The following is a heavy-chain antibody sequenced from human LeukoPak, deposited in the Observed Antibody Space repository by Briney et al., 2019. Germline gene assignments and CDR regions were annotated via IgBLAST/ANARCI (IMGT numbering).Heavy chain of an antibody. D-gene: IGHD3-10*01. J-gene: IGHJ5*02. CDR2: INHSGST. Sequence: SETLSLTCAVYGGSFSGYYWSWIRQPPGKGLEWIGEINHSGSTNYNPSLKSRVTISVDTSKNQFSLKLSSVTAADTAVYYCAREFGNMVRGVIAVNQFDPWGQGTLVTVSS. CDR3: AREFGNMVRGVIAVNQFDP. CDR1: GGSFSGYY. V-gene: IGHV4-34*01.